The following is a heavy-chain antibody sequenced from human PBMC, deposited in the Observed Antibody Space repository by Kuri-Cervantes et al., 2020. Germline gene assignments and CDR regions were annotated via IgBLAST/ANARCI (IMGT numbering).Heavy chain of an antibody. CDR3: ARTRFLEWLPSPNWFDP. V-gene: IGHV1-18*01. CDR2: SSGNNANT. CDR1: GYTFTNYG. Sequence: ASVKVSCKASGYTFTNYGISWIRQAPGQGLEWMGWSSGNNANTNYAQKLQGRVTMTTDTSTSTAYMELRSLRSDDTAVYYCARTRFLEWLPSPNWFDPWGQGTLVTVSS. J-gene: IGHJ5*02. D-gene: IGHD3-3*01.